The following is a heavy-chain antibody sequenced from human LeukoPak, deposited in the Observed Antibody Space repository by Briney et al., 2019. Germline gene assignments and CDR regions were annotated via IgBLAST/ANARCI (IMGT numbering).Heavy chain of an antibody. CDR3: ARTADLWNYFLDS. CDR2: INHRRSA. Sequence: RSSETLSLTCAVYGGSFSGYYWSWIRQPPGRGLEWVGEINHRRSANYNPSLKSRVTISLDTSKNQFSLSLTSVTAADTAVYYCARTADLWNYFLDSWGQGTLVTVSS. D-gene: IGHD1-7*01. V-gene: IGHV4-34*01. J-gene: IGHJ4*02. CDR1: GGSFSGYY.